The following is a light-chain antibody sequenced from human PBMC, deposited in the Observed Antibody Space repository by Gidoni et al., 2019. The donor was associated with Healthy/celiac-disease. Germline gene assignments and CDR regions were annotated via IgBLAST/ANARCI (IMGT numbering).Light chain of an antibody. Sequence: NQMTQSPSSLSASVGDRVTITCRASQSISSYLHWYQQKPGKAPKLLIYAASSLQSGVPSRFSGSGSGTDFTLTISSLQPEDFATYYCQQSYSSPPTFGPXTKVDIK. V-gene: IGKV1-39*01. J-gene: IGKJ3*01. CDR3: QQSYSSPPT. CDR1: QSISSY. CDR2: AAS.